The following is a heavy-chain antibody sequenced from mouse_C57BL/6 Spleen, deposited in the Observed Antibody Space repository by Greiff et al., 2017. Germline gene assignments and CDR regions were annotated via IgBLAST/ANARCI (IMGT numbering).Heavy chain of an antibody. CDR1: GYAFSSSW. J-gene: IGHJ2*01. D-gene: IGHD2-9*01. V-gene: IGHV1-82*01. Sequence: QVQLKQSGPELVKPGASVKISCKASGYAFSSSWMNWVKQRPGKGLEWIGRIYPGDGDTNYNGKFKGKATLTADKSSSTAYMQLSSLTSEDSAVYFCARSPYYGYDYFDYWGQGTTLTVSS. CDR3: ARSPYYGYDYFDY. CDR2: IYPGDGDT.